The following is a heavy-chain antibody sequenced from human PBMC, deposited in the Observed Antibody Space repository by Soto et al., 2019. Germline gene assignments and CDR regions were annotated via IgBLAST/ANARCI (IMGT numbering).Heavy chain of an antibody. V-gene: IGHV1-46*01. CDR1: GYTFTSYY. Sequence: QVQLVQSGAKVKKPGASVKVSCKASGYTFTSYYMHWVRQAPGQGLEWMGIIKPSGGSTSYAQKFQGRVTMTRDTSSSTVYMELSSLRSEDTAVYYWARDLAGRGAARDYYYGMDVWGQGTTVTVSS. D-gene: IGHD1-26*01. J-gene: IGHJ6*02. CDR2: IKPSGGST. CDR3: ARDLAGRGAARDYYYGMDV.